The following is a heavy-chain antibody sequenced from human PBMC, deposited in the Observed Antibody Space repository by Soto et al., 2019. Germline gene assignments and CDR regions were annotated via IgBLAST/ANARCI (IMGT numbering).Heavy chain of an antibody. J-gene: IGHJ5*02. CDR2: IDWDDDK. CDR3: ARYNNWFDP. CDR1: GFSLSTSGMR. Sequence: SGPTLVNPTQTLTLTCTFSGFSLSTSGMRVSWIRQPPGKALEWLARIDWDDDKFYSTSPKTRLTISKDTSKNQVVLTMTNMDPVDTATYYCARYNNWFDPWGQGTLVTVSS. V-gene: IGHV2-70*04.